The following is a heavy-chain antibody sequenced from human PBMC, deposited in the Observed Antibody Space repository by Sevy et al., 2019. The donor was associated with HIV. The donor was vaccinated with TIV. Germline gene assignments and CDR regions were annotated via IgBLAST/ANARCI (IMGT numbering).Heavy chain of an antibody. V-gene: IGHV3-9*01. Sequence: GGSLRLSCVASGFTFDDYAMHWIRQDPGKGLEWVAGISWNSVTIDYADPVKGRFTISSDNAKNYLYMQMNSLRPEDTALYYCAKDTRPYYFYAFDIWGQGTMVTVSS. D-gene: IGHD3-10*01. CDR3: AKDTRPYYFYAFDI. J-gene: IGHJ3*02. CDR2: ISWNSVTI. CDR1: GFTFDDYA.